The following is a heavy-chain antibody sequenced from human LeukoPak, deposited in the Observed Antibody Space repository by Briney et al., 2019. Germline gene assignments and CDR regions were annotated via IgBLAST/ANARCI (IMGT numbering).Heavy chain of an antibody. CDR3: ARARYYYDSSVLFDY. D-gene: IGHD3-22*01. Sequence: SETLSLTCAVYGGSFSGYYWSWIRQPPGKGLEWIGEINHSGSTNYNPSLKSRVTISVDTSKNQFSLKLSSVTAADTAVYYCARARYYYDSSVLFDYWGQGTLVTVSS. CDR2: INHSGST. V-gene: IGHV4-34*01. CDR1: GGSFSGYY. J-gene: IGHJ4*02.